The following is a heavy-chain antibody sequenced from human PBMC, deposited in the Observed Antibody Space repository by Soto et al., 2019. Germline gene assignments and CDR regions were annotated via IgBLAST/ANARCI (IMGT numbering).Heavy chain of an antibody. V-gene: IGHV1-24*01. D-gene: IGHD3-10*01. CDR1: GYTLTELS. Sequence: ASVKVSCKVSGYTLTELSMHWVRQAPGKGLEWMGGFDPEDGETIYAQKFQGRVTMTEDTSTDTAYMELSRLRSDDTAVYYCARVAISMIGGGDSYYLDFWGQGTLVTVSS. J-gene: IGHJ4*02. CDR2: FDPEDGET. CDR3: ARVAISMIGGGDSYYLDF.